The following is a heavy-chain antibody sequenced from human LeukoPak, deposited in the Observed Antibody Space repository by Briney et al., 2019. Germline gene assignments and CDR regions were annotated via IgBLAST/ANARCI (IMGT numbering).Heavy chain of an antibody. V-gene: IGHV4-61*02. CDR1: GDSISSGTYS. D-gene: IGHD3-3*01. CDR2: IYTSGTI. CDR3: ASVRDYDFWSGNSFYY. Sequence: SETLSLTCTVSGDSISSGTYSWGWIRQPAGRPLEWIGRIYTSGTINYNPSLKSRVTISVDTSKNQFSLKLSSVTAADTAVYYCASVRDYDFWSGNSFYYWGQGTLVTVSS. J-gene: IGHJ4*02.